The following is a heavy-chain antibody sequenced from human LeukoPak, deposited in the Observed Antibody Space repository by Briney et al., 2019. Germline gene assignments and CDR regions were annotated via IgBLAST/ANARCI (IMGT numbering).Heavy chain of an antibody. Sequence: QAGGSLRLSCAASGFTFSSYSMNWVRQAPGKGLVWVSYITTDGSSTSYADSVKGRFTISRDNAKNTLWLQMNSLRADDTAVYYCARGWHDAFDVWGQGTVVTVSS. CDR2: ITTDGSST. CDR1: GFTFSSYS. CDR3: ARGWHDAFDV. V-gene: IGHV3-74*01. J-gene: IGHJ3*01.